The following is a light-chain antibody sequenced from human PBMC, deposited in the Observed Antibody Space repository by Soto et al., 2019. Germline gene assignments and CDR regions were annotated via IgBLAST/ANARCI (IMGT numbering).Light chain of an antibody. V-gene: IGLV2-14*01. CDR3: SSYTSSSTPYV. J-gene: IGLJ1*01. CDR2: DVS. Sequence: SVLTQPASVSGSPGQSITISCTGTSSDVGGYNYVSWYQQHPGKAPKLMIYDVSNRPSGVSNRFSGSKSGNTASLTISGLQAEDEADYYCSSYTSSSTPYVFGTGTKATVL. CDR1: SSDVGGYNY.